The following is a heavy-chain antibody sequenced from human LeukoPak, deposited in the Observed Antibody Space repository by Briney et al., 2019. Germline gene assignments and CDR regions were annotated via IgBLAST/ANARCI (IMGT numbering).Heavy chain of an antibody. CDR3: ARPPGIAAAWFDP. CDR1: GGSFSGYY. CDR2: INHSGST. V-gene: IGHV4-34*01. J-gene: IGHJ5*02. Sequence: SETLSLTCAVYGGSFSGYYWSWIRQPPGKGLEWIGEINHSGSTNYNPSLKSRVTISVDKSKNQFSPKLNSVTAADTAMYYCARPPGIAAAWFDPWGQGTLVTASS. D-gene: IGHD6-13*01.